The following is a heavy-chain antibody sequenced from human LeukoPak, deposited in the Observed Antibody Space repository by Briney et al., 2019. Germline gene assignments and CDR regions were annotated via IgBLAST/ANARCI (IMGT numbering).Heavy chain of an antibody. J-gene: IGHJ4*02. V-gene: IGHV3-23*01. CDR2: ISGSGGST. CDR1: GFTFSSYW. CDR3: AKKGSGYYDFWSGYYG. D-gene: IGHD3-3*01. Sequence: GGSLRLSCAASGFTFSSYWMHWIRQASGKGLEWVSAISGSGGSTYYADSVKGRFTISRDNSKNTLYLQMNSLRAEDTAVYYCAKKGSGYYDFWSGYYGWGQGTLVTVSS.